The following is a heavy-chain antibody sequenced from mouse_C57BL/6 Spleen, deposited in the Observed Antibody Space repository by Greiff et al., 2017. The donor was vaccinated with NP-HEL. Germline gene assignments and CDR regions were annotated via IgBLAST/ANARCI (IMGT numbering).Heavy chain of an antibody. J-gene: IGHJ2*01. Sequence: QVTLKESGPGILQSSQTLSLTCSFSGFSLSTSGMGVSWIRQPSGKGLEWLAHIYWDDDKRYNPSLKSRLTISKDTSRNQVFLKITSVDTADTATYYCARRAGGSSLDYWGQGTTLTVSS. CDR1: GFSLSTSGMG. D-gene: IGHD1-1*01. CDR3: ARRAGGSSLDY. CDR2: IYWDDDK. V-gene: IGHV8-12*01.